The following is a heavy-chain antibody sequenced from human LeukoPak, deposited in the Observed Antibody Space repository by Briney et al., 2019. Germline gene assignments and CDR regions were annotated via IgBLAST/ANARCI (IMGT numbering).Heavy chain of an antibody. D-gene: IGHD6-6*01. CDR2: ISSSSSTI. CDR3: ARKQLGYYYMDV. J-gene: IGHJ6*03. Sequence: GGSLRLSCAASGFTFSSYSMNWVRQAPGKGLEWVSYISSSSSTIRYADSVKGRFTISRDNAKNSLYLQMNSLRAEDTAVYYCARKQLGYYYMDVWGKGTTVTVSS. CDR1: GFTFSSYS. V-gene: IGHV3-48*01.